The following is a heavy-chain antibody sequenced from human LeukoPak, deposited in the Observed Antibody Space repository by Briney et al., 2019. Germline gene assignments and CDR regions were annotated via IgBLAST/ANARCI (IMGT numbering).Heavy chain of an antibody. CDR1: GGSITITSSH. J-gene: IGHJ4*02. CDR2: IYYGGNT. Sequence: PSETLSLTCTVSGGSITITSSHWGWIRQPPGKGLEWIGSIYYGGNTYYSPSLKSRVTISVDTSKNQFSLNLSSVTAADTAMYYCATSSSWYRFDYWGQGTLVTVSS. V-gene: IGHV4-39*01. CDR3: ATSSSWYRFDY. D-gene: IGHD6-13*01.